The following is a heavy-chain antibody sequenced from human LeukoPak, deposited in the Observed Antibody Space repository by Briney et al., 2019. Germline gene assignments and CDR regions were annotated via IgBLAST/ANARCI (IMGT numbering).Heavy chain of an antibody. CDR1: GFTFSSYA. J-gene: IGHJ4*02. V-gene: IGHV3-23*01. CDR3: AKGVISSSWSSMDY. CDR2: ISGSGGST. D-gene: IGHD6-13*01. Sequence: GGSLRLPCAASGFTFSSYAMSWVRQAPGKGLEWVSAISGSGGSTCYADSVKGRFTISRDNSKNTLYLQMNSLRAEDTAVYYCAKGVISSSWSSMDYWGQGTLVTVSS.